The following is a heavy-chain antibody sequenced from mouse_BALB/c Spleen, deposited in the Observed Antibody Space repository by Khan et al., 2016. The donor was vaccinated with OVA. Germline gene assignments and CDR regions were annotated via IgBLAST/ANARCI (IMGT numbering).Heavy chain of an antibody. Sequence: QVQLQQSGAELARPGASVKMSCKASGYTFTNYTMHWVKQRPGQGLEWIGYINPSTDYTNYNQNFKDKATLTADKSSSTAYMQLSSLTSEDSAVFYCASYSRYPAWFAYWGQATLVTVSA. CDR3: ASYSRYPAWFAY. CDR2: INPSTDYT. D-gene: IGHD2-14*01. CDR1: GYTFTNYT. J-gene: IGHJ3*01. V-gene: IGHV1-4*01.